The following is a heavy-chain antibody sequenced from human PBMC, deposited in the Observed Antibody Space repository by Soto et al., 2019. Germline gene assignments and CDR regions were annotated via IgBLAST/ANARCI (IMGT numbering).Heavy chain of an antibody. CDR2: IYPDDSDT. J-gene: IGHJ5*02. CDR1: GFNFPTFW. Sequence: PGESLKISCKHSGFNFPTFWIAWVRQMPGKGLEWMGTIYPDDSDTRYSPSFQGQVTISADKSISTAYLQWSSLKASDTAMYYCARSYGDYWFWFDPWGQGTLVTVSS. CDR3: ARSYGDYWFWFDP. D-gene: IGHD4-17*01. V-gene: IGHV5-51*01.